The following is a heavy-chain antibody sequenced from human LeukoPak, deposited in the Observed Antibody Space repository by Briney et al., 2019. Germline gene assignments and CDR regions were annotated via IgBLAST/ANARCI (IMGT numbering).Heavy chain of an antibody. CDR2: IRYDGSNT. D-gene: IGHD2-21*02. J-gene: IGHJ4*02. CDR3: AKMGTEYDFDY. CDR1: GFTFSNYG. Sequence: PGGSLRLSCAASGFTFSNYGMHWVRQASGKGLEWVAFIRYDGSNTYYADSEKGRFTISRDNSKNTLYLQMNSLRAEDTAVYYCAKMGTEYDFDYWGQGTLVTVSS. V-gene: IGHV3-30*02.